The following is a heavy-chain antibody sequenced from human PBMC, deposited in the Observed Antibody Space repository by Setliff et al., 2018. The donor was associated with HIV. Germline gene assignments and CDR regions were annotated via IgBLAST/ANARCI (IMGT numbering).Heavy chain of an antibody. V-gene: IGHV1-69*05. Sequence: SVKVSCKASGYTFTTYYIHWVRQAPGQGLEWMGGIIPIFGTANYAQKFQGRVTITTDESTSTAYMELSSLRSEDTAVYYCALPYCGGGNCWSSASLPPAGWFDPWGQGTLVTVSS. CDR1: GYTFTTYY. D-gene: IGHD2-15*01. CDR3: ALPYCGGGNCWSSASLPPAGWFDP. CDR2: IIPIFGTA. J-gene: IGHJ5*02.